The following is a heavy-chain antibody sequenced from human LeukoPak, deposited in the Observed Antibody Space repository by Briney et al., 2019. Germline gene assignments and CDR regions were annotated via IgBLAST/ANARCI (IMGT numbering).Heavy chain of an antibody. V-gene: IGHV3-23*01. Sequence: GGSVRLSCAASGFTFSSYDMSWVRQAPGQGLEWVSAINGSGGSTYYADYVKGRFTISRDNSNNTVYLQLYSLRADDTAVYYCAKASSHEDYQHPFFNYSSMDVWGKGTTVTVSS. J-gene: IGHJ6*03. CDR3: AKASSHEDYQHPFFNYSSMDV. CDR2: INGSGGST. CDR1: GFTFSSYD. D-gene: IGHD2-2*01.